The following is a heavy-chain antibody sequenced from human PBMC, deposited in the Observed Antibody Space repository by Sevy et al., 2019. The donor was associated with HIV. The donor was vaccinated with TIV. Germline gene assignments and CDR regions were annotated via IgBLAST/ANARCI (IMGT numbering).Heavy chain of an antibody. D-gene: IGHD3-16*01. CDR3: ARDWGVGNYRAMDV. CDR2: MYSGGGT. V-gene: IGHV3-53*01. J-gene: IGHJ6*02. CDR1: GFNVNDIY. Sequence: GGSLRLSCAASGFNVNDIYINWVRQAPGQGLEWVSVMYSGGGTYYADTVKVRFTISRDDSKNRLVLRMSRLRVEDAAVYYCARDWGVGNYRAMDVWGPGTTVTVSS.